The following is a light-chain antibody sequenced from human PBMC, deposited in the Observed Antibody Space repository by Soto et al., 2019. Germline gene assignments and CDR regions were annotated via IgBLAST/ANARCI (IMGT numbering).Light chain of an antibody. V-gene: IGKV2-24*01. CDR2: KTS. CDR1: QSLVHSNGNTY. Sequence: DIVMTQSPLSSPVTLGQPASISCRSSQSLVHSNGNTYLSWLHQRPGQPPRLLIYKTSKRLSGVPDRFSGSGAGTDFTLKISRVEAEDVGVYYCMQVTQLPLTFGGGTKVDIK. J-gene: IGKJ4*01. CDR3: MQVTQLPLT.